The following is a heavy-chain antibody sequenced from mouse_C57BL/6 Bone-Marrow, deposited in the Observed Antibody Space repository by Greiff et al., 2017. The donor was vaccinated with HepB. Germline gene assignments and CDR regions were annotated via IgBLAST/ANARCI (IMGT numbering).Heavy chain of an antibody. CDR3: ARGIPYYYGSSYWYFDV. J-gene: IGHJ1*03. V-gene: IGHV5-16*01. D-gene: IGHD1-1*01. CDR1: GFTFSDYY. Sequence: EVKVEESEGGLVQPGSSMKLSCTASGFTFSDYYMAWVRQVPEKGLEWVANINYDGSSTYYLDSLKSRFIISRDNAKNILYLQMSSLKSEDTATYYCARGIPYYYGSSYWYFDVWGTGTTVTVSS. CDR2: INYDGSST.